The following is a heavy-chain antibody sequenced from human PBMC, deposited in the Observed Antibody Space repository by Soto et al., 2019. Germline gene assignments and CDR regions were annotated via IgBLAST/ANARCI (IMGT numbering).Heavy chain of an antibody. V-gene: IGHV1-2*02. CDR2: INPKSGGT. CDR1: GYTFTDYY. CDR3: ARGGITFFGVIDY. Sequence: ASVKVSCKASGYTFTDYYIHWVRQAPGQGLEWMGWINPKSGGTNYAQNFQGRVTMTRDTSSTTVSMELSRLRSEDTAVYYCARGGITFFGVIDYWGQGTLGTVSS. D-gene: IGHD3-3*01. J-gene: IGHJ4*02.